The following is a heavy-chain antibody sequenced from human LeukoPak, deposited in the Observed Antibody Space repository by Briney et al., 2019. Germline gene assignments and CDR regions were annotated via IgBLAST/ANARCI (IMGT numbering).Heavy chain of an antibody. J-gene: IGHJ4*02. CDR3: AKDAVPAAMGEYFFDY. CDR1: GHIFKKYW. V-gene: IGHV3-7*01. D-gene: IGHD2-2*01. CDR2: IKEDGSET. Sequence: GGSLRLSCAASGHIFKKYWMNWVRQVPGKGLECLANIKEDGSETYYADSVKGRFTISRDNPKNLLFLQINSLRVEDTAVYYCAKDAVPAAMGEYFFDYWGQGTLVTVSS.